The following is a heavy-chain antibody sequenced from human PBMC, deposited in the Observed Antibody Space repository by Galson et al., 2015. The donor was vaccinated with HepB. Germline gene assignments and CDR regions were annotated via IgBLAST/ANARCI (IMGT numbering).Heavy chain of an antibody. V-gene: IGHV3-66*02. D-gene: IGHD3-16*01. CDR2: IYSGGST. J-gene: IGHJ4*02. Sequence: SLRLSCAASGFTVSSSYMSWVRQAPGKGLEWVSVIYSGGSTYYADSVKGRFTISRDNSKNTLYLQMNSLRAEDTAVYYCARGRGERLYDYWGQGTLVTVSS. CDR3: ARGRGERLYDY. CDR1: GFTVSSSY.